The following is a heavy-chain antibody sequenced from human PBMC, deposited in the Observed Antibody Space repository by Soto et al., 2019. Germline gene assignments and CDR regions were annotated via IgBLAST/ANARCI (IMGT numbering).Heavy chain of an antibody. D-gene: IGHD3-16*01. V-gene: IGHV5-10-1*01. CDR2: IDPSDSYT. J-gene: IGHJ5*02. CDR1: GYSFTSYW. Sequence: GESLKISCKGSGYSFTSYWISWVRQMPGKGLEWMGRIDPSDSYTNYSPSFQGHVTISADKSISIAYLQWSSLKASDTAMYYCARRDFGGRNWFDPWGQGTLVTVSS. CDR3: ARRDFGGRNWFDP.